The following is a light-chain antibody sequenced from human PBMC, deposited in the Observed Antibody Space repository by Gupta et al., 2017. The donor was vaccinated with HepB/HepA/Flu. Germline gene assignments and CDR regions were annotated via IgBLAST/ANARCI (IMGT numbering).Light chain of an antibody. V-gene: IGKV3-20*01. Sequence: EIVLTQSPGTLSLSPGERATLSCRASQSVGNSYLAWYQQKAGQAPRLLIYGASSSATGIPDRFSGSGSATDFTLTISRLVPEDFAAYYCQQACNSPLTFGGGTKVEIK. CDR2: GAS. CDR1: QSVGNSY. CDR3: QQACNSPLT. J-gene: IGKJ4*01.